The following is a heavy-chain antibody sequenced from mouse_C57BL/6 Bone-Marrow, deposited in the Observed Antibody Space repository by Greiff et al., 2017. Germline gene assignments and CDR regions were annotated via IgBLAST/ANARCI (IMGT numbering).Heavy chain of an antibody. Sequence: EVQLQQSGPELVKPGASVKISCKASGYTFTDYYMNWVKQSHGKSLEWIGDINPNNGGTSYNQKFKGKATLTVDKSSSTAYMELRSLTSEDSAVYYCARWFFAYWGQETLVTVSA. CDR2: INPNNGGT. D-gene: IGHD2-2*01. V-gene: IGHV1-26*01. CDR1: GYTFTDYY. J-gene: IGHJ3*01. CDR3: ARWFFAY.